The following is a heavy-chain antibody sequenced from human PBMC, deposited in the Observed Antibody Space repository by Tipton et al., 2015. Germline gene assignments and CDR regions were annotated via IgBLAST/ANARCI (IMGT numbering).Heavy chain of an antibody. V-gene: IGHV3-11*01. CDR2: IDAGARGI. J-gene: IGHJ6*02. CDR1: GFTFTDYY. Sequence: SLRLSCAASGFTFTDYYMSWVRQAPGKGLEWLSHIDAGARGIFYEDSVRGRFTISRDDTNSSVSLQMNNLRGDDTALYYCVRGSGRGYYGMDVWGQGTTVIVSS. CDR3: VRGSGRGYYGMDV. D-gene: IGHD6-25*01.